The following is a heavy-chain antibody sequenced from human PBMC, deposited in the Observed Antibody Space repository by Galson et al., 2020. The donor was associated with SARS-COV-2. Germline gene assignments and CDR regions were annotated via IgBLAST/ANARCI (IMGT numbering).Heavy chain of an antibody. CDR2: ISHGGST. CDR1: GGSLSGHY. CDR3: ARGMGVTTSWFDP. Sequence: SETLSLTCAVTGGSLSGHYWSWIRQSPGKGLEWIGDISHGGSTNYNPSLKSRVNISIHTSKNQISLRLNSVTAADTAIYYCARGMGVTTSWFDPWGQGTLVTVSS. D-gene: IGHD2-21*02. V-gene: IGHV4-34*01. J-gene: IGHJ5*02.